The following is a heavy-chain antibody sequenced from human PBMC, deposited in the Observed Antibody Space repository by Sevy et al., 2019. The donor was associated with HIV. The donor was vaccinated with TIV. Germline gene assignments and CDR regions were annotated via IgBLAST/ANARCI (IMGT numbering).Heavy chain of an antibody. CDR1: GFTLSSNA. V-gene: IGHV3-23*01. CDR2: ISSTGGST. CDR3: AKDPNVDTAMAYYFDY. J-gene: IGHJ4*02. Sequence: GGSLRLSCAASGFTLSSNAMSWVRQAPGKGLEWVSSISSTGGSTYHADSVRGRFSISRDNSKNTLYLRMNSPRAEETAVYYCAKDPNVDTAMAYYFDYWGQGTLVTVSS. D-gene: IGHD5-18*01.